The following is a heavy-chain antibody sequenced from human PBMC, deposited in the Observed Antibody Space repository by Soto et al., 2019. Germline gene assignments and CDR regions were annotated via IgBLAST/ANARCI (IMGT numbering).Heavy chain of an antibody. Sequence: QVQLQESGPGLVKPSVTLSLSCTVSGGSISSYYWSWIRQPPGKGLEWIGYIYYSGSTNYNPSLKSRVTISVDTSRNQFSLMLSSVTAADTAVYYCAGSYGEYDWANWFDPWGQGTLVTVSS. D-gene: IGHD4-17*01. V-gene: IGHV4-59*01. CDR3: AGSYGEYDWANWFDP. J-gene: IGHJ5*02. CDR1: GGSISSYY. CDR2: IYYSGST.